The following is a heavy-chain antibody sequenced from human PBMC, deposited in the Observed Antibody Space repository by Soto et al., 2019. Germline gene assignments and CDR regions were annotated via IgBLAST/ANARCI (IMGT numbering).Heavy chain of an antibody. CDR1: GFTFSSYS. CDR3: ARDAFHRMDV. V-gene: IGHV3-48*02. J-gene: IGHJ6*02. Sequence: EVQLVESGGGLVQPGGSLRLSCAASGFTFSSYSMNWVRQAPGKGLEWVSYISSSSSTIYYADSVKGLFTISRDNAKNSLYLQMKSLRDEDTAVYYCARDAFHRMDVWGHGTTVTVS. CDR2: ISSSSSTI.